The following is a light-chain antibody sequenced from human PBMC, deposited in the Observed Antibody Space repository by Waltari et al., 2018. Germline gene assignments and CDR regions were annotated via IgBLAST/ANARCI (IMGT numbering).Light chain of an antibody. CDR3: CSFTSSSTWV. J-gene: IGLJ3*02. V-gene: IGLV2-14*03. Sequence: QSALTQPASVSGSPGQSITISCTGTATDIGGYNYVSWYHQHPGKAPKLVIFDVSSRPSGISCRFAASKLGNTAALTISGLHPDDKADYYCCSFTSSSTWVFGEGTKLTVL. CDR2: DVS. CDR1: ATDIGGYNY.